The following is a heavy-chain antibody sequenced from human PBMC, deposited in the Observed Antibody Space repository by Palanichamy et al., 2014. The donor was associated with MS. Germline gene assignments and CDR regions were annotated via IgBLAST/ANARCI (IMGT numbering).Heavy chain of an antibody. J-gene: IGHJ4*02. Sequence: QVQLQESGPGLVKPSETLSLTCTVSGGSISSYYWSWIRQPPGKGLEWIGYIYYSGSTNYNPSLKSRVTISVDTSKNQFSLKLSSVTAADTAVYYCARHAYCSSTSCYTTVHFDYWGQGTLVTVSS. CDR1: GGSISSYY. V-gene: IGHV4-59*08. D-gene: IGHD2-2*02. CDR2: IYYSGST. CDR3: ARHAYCSSTSCYTTVHFDY.